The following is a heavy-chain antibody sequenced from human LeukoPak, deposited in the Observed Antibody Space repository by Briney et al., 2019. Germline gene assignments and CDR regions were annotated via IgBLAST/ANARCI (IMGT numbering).Heavy chain of an antibody. J-gene: IGHJ4*02. V-gene: IGHV4-39*01. CDR2: IYYSGST. D-gene: IGHD3-22*01. CDR3: ARQNSQWLLLRAPTFFDY. CDR1: GGSISSSSYY. Sequence: SETLSLTCTVSGGSISSSSYYWGWIRQPPGKGLEWIGSIYYSGSTYYNPSLNSRVTISVDTSKNQFSLKLSSVTAADTAVYYCARQNSQWLLLRAPTFFDYWGQGTLVTVSS.